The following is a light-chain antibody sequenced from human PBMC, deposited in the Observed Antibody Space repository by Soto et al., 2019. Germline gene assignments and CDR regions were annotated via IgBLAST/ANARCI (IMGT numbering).Light chain of an antibody. J-gene: IGLJ3*02. V-gene: IGLV2-14*01. CDR3: SSFVGATTRV. CDR1: SSDIGTYDY. Sequence: SALTQPASVSGSPGQSITISCTGTSSDIGTYDYVSWYQQRPGKAPKVVISEVRNRPLGVSDRFSGSKSGNTASLTISGLEAEDEADYYCSSFVGATTRVFGSGTKLTVL. CDR2: EVR.